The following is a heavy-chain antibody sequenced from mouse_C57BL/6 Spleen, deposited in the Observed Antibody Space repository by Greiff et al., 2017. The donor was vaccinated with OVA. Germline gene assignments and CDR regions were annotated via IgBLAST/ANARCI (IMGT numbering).Heavy chain of an antibody. J-gene: IGHJ1*03. CDR3: TRDWDGDWYFDV. D-gene: IGHD4-1*01. V-gene: IGHV1-15*01. CDR1: GYTFTDYE. Sequence: QVQLQQSGAELVRPGASVTLSCKASGYTFTDYEMHWVKQTPVHGLEWIGAIDPETGGTAYNQKFKGKAILTADKSSSTAYMELRSLTSEDSAVYYCTRDWDGDWYFDVWGTGTTVTVSS. CDR2: IDPETGGT.